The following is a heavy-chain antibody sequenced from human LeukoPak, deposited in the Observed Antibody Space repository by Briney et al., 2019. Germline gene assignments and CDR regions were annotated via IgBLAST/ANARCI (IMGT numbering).Heavy chain of an antibody. V-gene: IGHV4-4*07. CDR2: INTSGDT. CDR3: ARVSPPGYGILEK. CDR1: VGSLTNYY. Sequence: SETLSLTCTVSVGSLTNYYWSWIRQSAGKGLEWIGRINTSGDTSYNPSIRSRVTMSVDTSKNQFSLKLSSVTAADTAMYYCARVSPPGYGILEKWGQGTLVTVSS. J-gene: IGHJ4*02. D-gene: IGHD5-18*01.